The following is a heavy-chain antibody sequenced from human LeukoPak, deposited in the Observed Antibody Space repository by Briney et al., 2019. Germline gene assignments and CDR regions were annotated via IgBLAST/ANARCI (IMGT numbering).Heavy chain of an antibody. V-gene: IGHV4-34*01. CDR1: GESFSGFY. CDR3: ARGPSHGGKYRGFFDY. D-gene: IGHD4-23*01. J-gene: IGHJ4*02. CDR2: INHSGTT. Sequence: SETLSLTCAVYGESFSGFYWSWIRRPPGKGLEWIGEINHSGTTNYSPSLKSRVIISTDTSKNQFSARLMSVTASDTAVYYCARGPSHGGKYRGFFDYWGQGTLVAVSS.